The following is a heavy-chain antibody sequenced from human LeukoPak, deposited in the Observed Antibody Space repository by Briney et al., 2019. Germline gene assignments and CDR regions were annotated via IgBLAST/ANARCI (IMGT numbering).Heavy chain of an antibody. CDR1: GGSISTTTYY. J-gene: IGHJ6*03. Sequence: PSETLSLTCTVSGGSISTTTYYWGWIRQPPGKGLEWIGSMYYSGSTYYNPSLKSRVTISVDTSKNQFSLKLSSVTAADTAVYYCARHYTDTVPAAMTSHYYIDVWGKGTTVTISS. CDR2: MYYSGST. D-gene: IGHD2-2*01. V-gene: IGHV4-39*01. CDR3: ARHYTDTVPAAMTSHYYIDV.